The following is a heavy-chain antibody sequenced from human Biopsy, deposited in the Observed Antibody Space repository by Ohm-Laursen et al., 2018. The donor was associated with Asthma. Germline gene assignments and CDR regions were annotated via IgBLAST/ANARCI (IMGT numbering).Heavy chain of an antibody. D-gene: IGHD6-19*01. CDR1: GGSISSFY. V-gene: IGHV4-59*01. J-gene: IGHJ4*02. Sequence: SETLSLTYSVYGGSISSFYGSWIRQSPEKGLEWMGYVYWTGSTNYNPSLKSRITMSVDTSKNRMFLELTSVTAADTAIYYCVRAVRNEQWLAPFDYWGQGKPVTVSS. CDR2: VYWTGST. CDR3: VRAVRNEQWLAPFDY.